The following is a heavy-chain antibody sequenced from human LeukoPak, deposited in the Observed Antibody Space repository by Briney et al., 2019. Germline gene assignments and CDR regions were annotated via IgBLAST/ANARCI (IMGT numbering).Heavy chain of an antibody. D-gene: IGHD4-17*01. CDR2: IIPIFGTA. J-gene: IGHJ2*01. V-gene: IGHV1-69*05. CDR1: GGTFSSYA. CDR3: ASVTTVTPVWYFDL. Sequence: GSSVKVSCKASGGTFSSYAISWVRQAPGQGLEWMGRIIPIFGTANYAQKFQGRVTIITDEPTSTAYMELSSLRSEDTAVYYCASVTTVTPVWYFDLWGRGTLVTVSS.